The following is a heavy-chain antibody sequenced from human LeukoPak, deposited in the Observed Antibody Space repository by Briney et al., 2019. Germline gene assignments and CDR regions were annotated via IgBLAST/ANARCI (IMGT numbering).Heavy chain of an antibody. CDR3: ATPDNSGYYYLY. Sequence: SETLSLTCAVYGGSFSGYYWSWIRQPPGKGLEWIGEINHSGSTNYNPSLKSRVTISVDTSKNQFPLKLSSVTAADTAVYYCATPDNSGYYYLYWGQGTLVTVSS. V-gene: IGHV4-34*01. CDR2: INHSGST. CDR1: GGSFSGYY. J-gene: IGHJ4*02. D-gene: IGHD3-22*01.